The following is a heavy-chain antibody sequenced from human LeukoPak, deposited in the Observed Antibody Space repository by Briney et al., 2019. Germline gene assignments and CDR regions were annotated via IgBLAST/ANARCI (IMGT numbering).Heavy chain of an antibody. J-gene: IGHJ4*02. CDR3: ARLQTYYYDSSDYPVFDY. CDR2: INHSGST. CDR1: GGSFSGYY. V-gene: IGHV4-34*01. Sequence: PSETLSLTCAVYGGSFSGYYWSWVRQPPGKGLEWIGEINHSGSTNCNPSLKSRVTISVDTSKNQFSLKLSSVTAADTALYYCARLQTYYYDSSDYPVFDYWGRGTLVTVSS. D-gene: IGHD3-22*01.